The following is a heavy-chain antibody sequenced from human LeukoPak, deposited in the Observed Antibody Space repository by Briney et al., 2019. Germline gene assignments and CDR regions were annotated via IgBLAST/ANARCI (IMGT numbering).Heavy chain of an antibody. J-gene: IGHJ4*02. V-gene: IGHV4-59*11. CDR1: GGSISSHY. Sequence: PSETLSLTCTVSGGSISSHYWSWIRQPPGKGLEWIGYIYYSESTNYNPSLKSRVTISVDTSKNQFSLKLSSVTAADTAVYYCARGHYDSSGYSFDYWGQGTLVTVSS. D-gene: IGHD3-22*01. CDR2: IYYSEST. CDR3: ARGHYDSSGYSFDY.